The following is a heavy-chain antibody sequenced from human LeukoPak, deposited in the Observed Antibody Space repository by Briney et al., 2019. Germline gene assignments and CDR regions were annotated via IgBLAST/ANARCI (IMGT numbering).Heavy chain of an antibody. Sequence: PGGSLRLSCAASGFTFSSYGMHWVRQAPGKGLEWVAVIWYGGSNKYYADSVKGRFTISRDNSKNTLYLQMNSLRAEDTAVYYCAKDRGGWELLPDYWGQGTLVTVSS. J-gene: IGHJ4*02. D-gene: IGHD1-26*01. CDR3: AKDRGGWELLPDY. CDR1: GFTFSSYG. CDR2: IWYGGSNK. V-gene: IGHV3-30*02.